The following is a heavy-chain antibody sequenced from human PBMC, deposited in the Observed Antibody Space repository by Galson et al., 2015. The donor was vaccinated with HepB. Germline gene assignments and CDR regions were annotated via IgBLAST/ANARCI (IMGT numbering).Heavy chain of an antibody. CDR3: RALLGVYCGGDCPHFDY. J-gene: IGHJ4*02. V-gene: IGHV3-73*01. Sequence: SLRLSCAASGFTFSGSAMHWVRQASGKGLEWVGRIRSKANSYATAYAASVKGRFTISRDDSKNTAYLQMNSLKTEDTAVYYCRALLGVYCGGDCPHFDYWGQGTLVTVSS. CDR2: IRSKANSYAT. CDR1: GFTFSGSA. D-gene: IGHD2-21*01.